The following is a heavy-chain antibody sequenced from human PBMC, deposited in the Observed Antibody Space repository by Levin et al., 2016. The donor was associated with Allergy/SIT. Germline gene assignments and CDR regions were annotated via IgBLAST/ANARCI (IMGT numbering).Heavy chain of an antibody. Sequence: ASVKVSCKASGYTFTNYGMQWVRQAPGQRLEWMGWINVGNAKTKYSQNFQDRVTISRDISASTAYMELSNLRSEDTSVYYCARVPYCTSGVCNMGTHFYYGMDVWGQGTTVTVSS. CDR2: INVGNAKT. CDR1: GYTFTNYG. CDR3: ARVPYCTSGVCNMGTHFYYGMDV. V-gene: IGHV1-3*01. D-gene: IGHD2-8*01. J-gene: IGHJ6*02.